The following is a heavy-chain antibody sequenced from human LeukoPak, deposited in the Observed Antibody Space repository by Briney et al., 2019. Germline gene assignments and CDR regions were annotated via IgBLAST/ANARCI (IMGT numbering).Heavy chain of an antibody. CDR3: ARGGEVAVAPYYYYGMDV. CDR2: ISGSGGST. CDR1: GFTFSSYA. J-gene: IGHJ6*02. D-gene: IGHD6-19*01. V-gene: IGHV3-23*01. Sequence: GGSLRLSCAASGFTFSSYAMSWVRQAPGKGLEWVSAISGSGGSTYYADSVKGRFTISRDNSKNTLYLQMNSLRAEDTAVYYCARGGEVAVAPYYYYGMDVWGQGTTVTVSS.